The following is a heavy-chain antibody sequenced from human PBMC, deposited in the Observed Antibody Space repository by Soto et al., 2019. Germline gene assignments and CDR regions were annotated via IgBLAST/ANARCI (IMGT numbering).Heavy chain of an antibody. CDR2: ISYDGSNK. D-gene: IGHD3-3*01. Sequence: GGSLRLSCAASGFTFSSYGMHWVRQAPGKGLEWVAVISYDGSNKYYADSVKGRFTISRDNSKNTLYLQMNSLRAEDTAVYYCATSLDYDFWSGHSFYGMDVWGQGTTVTVSS. J-gene: IGHJ6*02. CDR1: GFTFSSYG. V-gene: IGHV3-30*03. CDR3: ATSLDYDFWSGHSFYGMDV.